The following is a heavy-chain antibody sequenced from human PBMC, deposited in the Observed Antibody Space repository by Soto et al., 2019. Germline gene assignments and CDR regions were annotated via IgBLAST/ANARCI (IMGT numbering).Heavy chain of an antibody. Sequence: QVQLVQSGAEVRKPGSSVKVSCKASGGTFSRHAISWVRQAPGQGLEWMGGIIPIFGTANHAQKFQGRVTIIADESTSTVYMELSSLRSEDTAVYYCARDVRGGTSYFDYWGQGTLVTVSS. CDR3: ARDVRGGTSYFDY. J-gene: IGHJ4*02. D-gene: IGHD3-10*02. V-gene: IGHV1-69*01. CDR1: GGTFSRHA. CDR2: IIPIFGTA.